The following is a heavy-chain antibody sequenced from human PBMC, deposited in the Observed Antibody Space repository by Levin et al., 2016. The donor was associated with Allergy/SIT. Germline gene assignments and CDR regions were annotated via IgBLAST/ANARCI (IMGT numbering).Heavy chain of an antibody. CDR2: INHSGST. V-gene: IGHV4-34*01. Sequence: WIRQPPGKGLEWIGEINHSGSTNYNPSLKSRVTISVDTSKNQFSLKLSSVTAADTAVYYCARGPYDFWSGSEYYFDYWGQGTLVTVSS. CDR3: ARGPYDFWSGSEYYFDY. J-gene: IGHJ4*02. D-gene: IGHD3-3*01.